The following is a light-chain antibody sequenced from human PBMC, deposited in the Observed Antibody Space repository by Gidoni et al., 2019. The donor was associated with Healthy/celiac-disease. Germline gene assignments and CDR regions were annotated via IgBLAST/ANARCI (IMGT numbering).Light chain of an antibody. CDR3: QSYDSSLSGSGVV. CDR2: GNS. CDR1: SSNIGAGYD. V-gene: IGLV1-40*01. J-gene: IGLJ2*01. Sequence: SVLTQPPSVSGAPGQRVTISCTGRSSNIGAGYDVHWYQQLPGTAPKLLIYGNSNRPSGVPDRFSGSKSGTSASLAITGLQAEDEADYYCQSYDSSLSGSGVVFGGGTKLTVL.